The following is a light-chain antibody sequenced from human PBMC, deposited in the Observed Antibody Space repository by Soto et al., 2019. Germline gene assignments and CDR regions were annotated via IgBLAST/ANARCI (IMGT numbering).Light chain of an antibody. CDR3: SSFVGAPVI. CDR2: NNI. CDR1: TSNIGAGYD. J-gene: IGLJ2*01. V-gene: IGLV1-40*01. Sequence: QSVLTQPPSVSGAPGQRVTLSCTGSTSNIGAGYDVHWYQQFPGAAPKLLIHNNINRPSGVPDRFSGSKSGTSASLAITGLQAEDEADYYCSSFVGAPVIFGGGTKLTVL.